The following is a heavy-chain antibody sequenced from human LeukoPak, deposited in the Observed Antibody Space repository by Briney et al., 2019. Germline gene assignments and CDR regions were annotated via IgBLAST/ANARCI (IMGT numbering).Heavy chain of an antibody. Sequence: GASVKVSCKASGYTFIDNYIHWVRQAPGQGLEWRGWINPHNGGTKYALKFQGRVTMTSDRSTTTVYMEVTRLRSDDTAVFYCAREAASFGTSLGYMDVWGKGTTVTVSS. D-gene: IGHD2-15*01. CDR3: AREAASFGTSLGYMDV. V-gene: IGHV1-2*02. CDR2: INPHNGGT. J-gene: IGHJ6*03. CDR1: GYTFIDNY.